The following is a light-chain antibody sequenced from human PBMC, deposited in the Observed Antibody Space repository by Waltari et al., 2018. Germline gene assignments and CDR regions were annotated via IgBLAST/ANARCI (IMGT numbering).Light chain of an antibody. CDR1: QSVSRT. V-gene: IGKV3-20*01. Sequence: EIVLTQSPGTLSLSPGDRATLSCRASQSVSRTLAWYQQKPGQAPSLLSYGASIRATGSPDRFSGSGSGTDFSLTISRLEPEDFAVYYCQHYVTLPVTFGQGTKVEIK. J-gene: IGKJ1*01. CDR3: QHYVTLPVT. CDR2: GAS.